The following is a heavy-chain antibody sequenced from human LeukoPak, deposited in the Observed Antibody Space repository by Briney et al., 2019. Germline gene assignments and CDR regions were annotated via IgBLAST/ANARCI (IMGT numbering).Heavy chain of an antibody. V-gene: IGHV4-59*01. D-gene: IGHD1-26*01. CDR3: ARLRWQLVGPYFDY. CDR1: GDSISTYY. Sequence: KPSETLSLTCSFSGDSISTYYWSWIRQSPGKGLEWIGHIYSSGNTDYNPSLKSRVTISVDTSKSQFSLRLSSVTATDTAVYYCARLRWQLVGPYFDYWGQGILVTVSS. J-gene: IGHJ4*02. CDR2: IYSSGNT.